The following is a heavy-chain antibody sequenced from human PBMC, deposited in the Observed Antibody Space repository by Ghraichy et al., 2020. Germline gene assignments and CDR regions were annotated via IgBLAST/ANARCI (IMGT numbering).Heavy chain of an antibody. J-gene: IGHJ4*02. V-gene: IGHV1-69*02. CDR3: ASRGSPTTPDNDY. D-gene: IGHD1-14*01. CDR2: IIPILGIA. CDR1: GGTFSSYT. Sequence: SVKVSCKASGGTFSSYTISWVRQAPGQGLEWMGRIIPILGIANYAQKFQGRVTITADKSTSTAYMELSSLRSEDTAVYYCASRGSPTTPDNDYWGQGTLVTVSS.